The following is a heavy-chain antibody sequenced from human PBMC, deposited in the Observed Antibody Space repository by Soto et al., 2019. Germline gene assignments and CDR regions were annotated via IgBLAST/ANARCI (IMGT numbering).Heavy chain of an antibody. J-gene: IGHJ4*02. CDR1: GFTFSSYA. V-gene: IGHV3-23*01. D-gene: IGHD3-22*01. Sequence: GGSLRLSCAASGFTFSSYAMSLVRQAPGKGLEWVSAISGSGGSTYYADSVKGRFTISRDNSKNTLYLQMNSLRAEDTAVYYCAKVSDYYDSSGYQYFDYWGQGTLVTVSS. CDR2: ISGSGGST. CDR3: AKVSDYYDSSGYQYFDY.